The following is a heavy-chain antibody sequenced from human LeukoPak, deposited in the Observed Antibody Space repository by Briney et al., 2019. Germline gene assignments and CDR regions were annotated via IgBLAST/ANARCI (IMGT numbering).Heavy chain of an antibody. Sequence: GGSLRLSCAASGFSFSAYWMTWVRQAPGTGLEWVANINPAGTETYYVDPVKGRFTISRDNAKNLLYLQMNSLWAEGTAVYYCARFGYVAAVDLWGQGTLVTVSS. D-gene: IGHD2-15*01. CDR1: GFSFSAYW. J-gene: IGHJ4*02. CDR3: ARFGYVAAVDL. V-gene: IGHV3-7*01. CDR2: INPAGTET.